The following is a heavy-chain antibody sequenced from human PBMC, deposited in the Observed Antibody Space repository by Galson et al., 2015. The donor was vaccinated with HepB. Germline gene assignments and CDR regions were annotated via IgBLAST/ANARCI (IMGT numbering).Heavy chain of an antibody. D-gene: IGHD5-12*01. J-gene: IGHJ3*02. CDR1: GFTFSSYS. Sequence: SLRLSCAASGFTFSSYSMNWVRQAPGKELEWVSSISSSSSYIYYADSVKGRFTISRDNAKNSLYLQMNSLRAEDTAVYYCARSPQVAIQRGDAFDIWGQGTMVTVSS. CDR2: ISSSSSYI. CDR3: ARSPQVAIQRGDAFDI. V-gene: IGHV3-21*01.